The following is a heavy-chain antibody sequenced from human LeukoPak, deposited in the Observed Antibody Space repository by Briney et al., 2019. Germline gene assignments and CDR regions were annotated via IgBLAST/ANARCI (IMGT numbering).Heavy chain of an antibody. D-gene: IGHD1-7*01. J-gene: IGHJ4*02. Sequence: GGSLRLSCAASGFTFSSYAMHWVRQAPGKGLEWVGRIKSKTDGGTTDYAAPVKGRFTISRDDSKNTLYLQMNSLKTEDTAVYYCTTPGELELGVDYWGQGTLVTVSS. CDR1: GFTFSSYA. CDR3: TTPGELELGVDY. CDR2: IKSKTDGGTT. V-gene: IGHV3-15*01.